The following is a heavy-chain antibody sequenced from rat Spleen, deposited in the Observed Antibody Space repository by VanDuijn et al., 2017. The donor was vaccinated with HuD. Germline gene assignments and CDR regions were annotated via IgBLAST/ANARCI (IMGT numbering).Heavy chain of an antibody. CDR3: ARQDYGGYSELLFDY. V-gene: IGHV5-29*01. CDR1: GFTFSDYY. CDR2: ISYDGSST. J-gene: IGHJ2*01. D-gene: IGHD1-11*01. Sequence: EVQLVESDGGLVQPGRSLKLSCAASGFTFSDYYMAWVRQAPTKGLEWVATISYDGSSTYYRDSVKGRFTISRDNAKSTLYLQMDSLRSEDTATYYCARQDYGGYSELLFDYWGQGVMVTVSS.